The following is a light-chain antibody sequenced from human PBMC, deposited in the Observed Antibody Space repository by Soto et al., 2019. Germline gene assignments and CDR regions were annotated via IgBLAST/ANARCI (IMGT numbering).Light chain of an antibody. CDR3: QQRNKLPPVT. J-gene: IGKJ4*01. Sequence: EIVLTQSPATLSLSPGERATLSCRASQSVGRHLAWYQQKPGQAPMLLIYDASNSATGVPARFSGSGSGTDFTLSISSLEPEDFAVYYCQQRNKLPPVTFGGGTKVDIK. CDR2: DAS. V-gene: IGKV3-11*01. CDR1: QSVGRH.